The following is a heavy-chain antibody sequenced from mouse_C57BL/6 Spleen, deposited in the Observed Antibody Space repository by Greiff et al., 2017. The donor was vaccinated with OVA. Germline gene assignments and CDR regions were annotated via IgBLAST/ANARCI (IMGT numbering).Heavy chain of an antibody. CDR2: ISYDGSN. V-gene: IGHV3-6*01. CDR1: GYSITSGYY. Sequence: ESGPGLVKPSQSLSLTCSVTGYSITSGYYWNWIRQFPGNKLEWMGYISYDGSNNYNPSLKNRISITRDTSKNQFFLKLNSVTTEDTATYYCARGPTVYYAMDYWGQGTSVTVSS. J-gene: IGHJ4*01. D-gene: IGHD4-1*02. CDR3: ARGPTVYYAMDY.